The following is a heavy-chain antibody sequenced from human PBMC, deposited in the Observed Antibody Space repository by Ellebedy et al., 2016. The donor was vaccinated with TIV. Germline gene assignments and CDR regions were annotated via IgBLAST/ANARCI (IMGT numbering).Heavy chain of an antibody. CDR1: GFTFSSYA. V-gene: IGHV3-23*01. CDR2: ISGSGGST. J-gene: IGHJ4*02. Sequence: GESLKISXAASGFTFSSYAMSWVRQAPGKGLEWVSAISGSGGSTYYADSVKGRFTISRDNSKNTLYLQMNSLRAEDTAVYYCAKEPSYGSGSYYGGYFDYWGQGTLVTVSS. CDR3: AKEPSYGSGSYYGGYFDY. D-gene: IGHD3-10*01.